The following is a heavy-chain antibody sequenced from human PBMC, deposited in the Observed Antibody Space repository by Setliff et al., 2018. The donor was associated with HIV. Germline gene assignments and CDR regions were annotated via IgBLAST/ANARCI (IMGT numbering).Heavy chain of an antibody. D-gene: IGHD6-13*01. CDR1: QNSFSDDY. CDR3: VTSLGSFLAQDATEAGDA. J-gene: IGHJ5*02. CDR2: IRLPRGGT. Sequence: EASVKVSCKASQNSFSDDYMNWVRQAPGQRPEWMGWIRLPRGGTKYAQKFQGRVSLTWDTSISTGYMELRRLRSDDTAIYYCVTSLGSFLAQDATEAGDAWGQGSLVTVSS. V-gene: IGHV1-2*02.